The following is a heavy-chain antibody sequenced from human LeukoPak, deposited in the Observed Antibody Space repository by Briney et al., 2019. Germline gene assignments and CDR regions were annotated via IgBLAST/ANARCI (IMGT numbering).Heavy chain of an antibody. D-gene: IGHD6-13*01. V-gene: IGHV3-53*01. CDR3: ARSGTITAAGLFDS. J-gene: IGHJ4*02. CDR2: IYSGGTT. Sequence: PGGFLRLSCVASGFTVSSDYMSWVRQAPGKGLEWVSVIYSGGTTFYADSMKGRFTISRDNSKNTLYLQMHSLRAEDTAVYYCARSGTITAAGLFDSWGQGTLVTVFS. CDR1: GFTVSSDY.